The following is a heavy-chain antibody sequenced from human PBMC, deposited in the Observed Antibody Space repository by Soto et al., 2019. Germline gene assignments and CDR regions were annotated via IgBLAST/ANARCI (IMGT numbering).Heavy chain of an antibody. D-gene: IGHD3-22*01. J-gene: IGHJ3*02. CDR1: GGTFSSYA. V-gene: IGHV1-69*13. CDR3: ARPLRLDYYDSSGDGAFDI. CDR2: IIPIFGTA. Sequence: SVKVSCKASGGTFSSYAISWVRQAPGQGLEWMGGIIPIFGTANYAQKFQGRVTITADESTSTAYMELSSLRSEDTAVYYCARPLRLDYYDSSGDGAFDIWGQGAMVTVSS.